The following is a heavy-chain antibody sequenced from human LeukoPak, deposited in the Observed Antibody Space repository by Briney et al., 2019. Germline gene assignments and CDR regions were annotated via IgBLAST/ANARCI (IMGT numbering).Heavy chain of an antibody. CDR1: GFTFSSYW. V-gene: IGHV3-7*01. CDR3: ARVDRYYDILTGYYVVGQIDY. CDR2: IKQDGSEK. D-gene: IGHD3-9*01. Sequence: GGSLRLSCAASGFTFSSYWMSWVRQAPGKGLEWVANIKQDGSEKYYVDSVEGRFTISRDNAKNSLYLQMNSLRAEDTAVYYCARVDRYYDILTGYYVVGQIDYWGQGTLVTVSS. J-gene: IGHJ4*02.